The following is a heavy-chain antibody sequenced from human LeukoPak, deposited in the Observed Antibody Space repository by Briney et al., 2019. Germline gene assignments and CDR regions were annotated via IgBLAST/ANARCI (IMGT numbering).Heavy chain of an antibody. V-gene: IGHV3-9*01. CDR3: AKDSTAAGSYFDY. CDR2: ISWNSGSI. J-gene: IGHJ4*02. CDR1: GFTFSSYA. D-gene: IGHD6-13*01. Sequence: GGSLRLSCAASGFTFSSYAMSWVRQAPGKGLEWVSGISWNSGSIGYADSVKGRFTISRDNAKNSLYLQMNSLRAEDTALYYCAKDSTAAGSYFDYWGQGTLVTVSS.